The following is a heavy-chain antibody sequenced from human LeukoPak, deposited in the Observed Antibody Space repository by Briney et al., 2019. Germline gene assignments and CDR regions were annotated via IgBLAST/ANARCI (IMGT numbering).Heavy chain of an antibody. CDR3: ARSPDDGDYFDY. V-gene: IGHV2-70*04. Sequence: SGPTLVNPTQTLTLTCTVSGFSLSTSGMRASWIRQPPGKALEWLARIDGDDDKFYSTSLKTRLTISKDTSKNQVVLTMTNMDPVDTATYYCARSPDDGDYFDYWGQGTLVTVSS. CDR1: GFSLSTSGMR. J-gene: IGHJ4*02. D-gene: IGHD4-17*01. CDR2: IDGDDDK.